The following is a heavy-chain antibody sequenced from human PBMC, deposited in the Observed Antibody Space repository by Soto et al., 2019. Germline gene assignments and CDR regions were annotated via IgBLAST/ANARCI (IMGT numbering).Heavy chain of an antibody. CDR2: ISGSGGST. CDR1: GFTFSSYA. V-gene: IGHV3-23*01. CDR3: AKAYRLSSWTREYYFDY. D-gene: IGHD6-13*01. J-gene: IGHJ4*02. Sequence: GSLRLSCAASGFTFSSYAMGWVRQAPGKGLEWVSAISGSGGSTYYADSVKGRFTISRDNSKNTLYLQMNSLRAEDTAVYYCAKAYRLSSWTREYYFDYWGQGTLVTVSS.